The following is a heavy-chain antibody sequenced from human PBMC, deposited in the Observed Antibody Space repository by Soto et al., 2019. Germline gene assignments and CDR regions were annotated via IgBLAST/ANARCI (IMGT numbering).Heavy chain of an antibody. CDR1: GDYVSSGDYY. Sequence: ETLSHTYSVSGDYVSSGDYYWSWIRQPPGKGLEWIGHVYFSGSTNYIPSLKSRLTMSVDTAKNQFSLKLNSVTAADTAVYYCARIPVDTYMIYWSDPWGQGTQVNVS. J-gene: IGHJ5*02. CDR2: VYFSGST. CDR3: ARIPVDTYMIYWSDP. D-gene: IGHD3-16*01. V-gene: IGHV4-61*08.